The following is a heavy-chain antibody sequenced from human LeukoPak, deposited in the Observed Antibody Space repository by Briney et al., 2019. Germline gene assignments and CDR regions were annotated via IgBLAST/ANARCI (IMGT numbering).Heavy chain of an antibody. Sequence: PGGSLRLSCAASGFTFSSYWMSWVRQAPGKGLEWVANIKQDGSEKYYVDSVKGRFTISRDNSKNTLYLQMNSLRAEDTAVYYCAGGDFSDRRPTYYYDSSGYHRFDYWGQGTLVTVSS. CDR1: GFTFSSYW. J-gene: IGHJ4*02. D-gene: IGHD3-22*01. V-gene: IGHV3-7*01. CDR2: IKQDGSEK. CDR3: AGGDFSDRRPTYYYDSSGYHRFDY.